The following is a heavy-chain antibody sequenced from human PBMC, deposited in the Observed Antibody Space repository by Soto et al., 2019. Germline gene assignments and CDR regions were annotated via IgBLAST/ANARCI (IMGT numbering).Heavy chain of an antibody. CDR1: GFTLSDNY. D-gene: IGHD3-10*01. CDR2: TRNKANRYTT. Sequence: SLRLSCAGSGFTLSDNYMDWVRQAPGKGLEWVGRTRNKANRYTTEYAASVKSRFTVSRDESMNSLHLQMNSLKTEDTAVFFCVRTSHYGSGTWNFDFWGQGTVVTVSS. V-gene: IGHV3-72*01. J-gene: IGHJ4*02. CDR3: VRTSHYGSGTWNFDF.